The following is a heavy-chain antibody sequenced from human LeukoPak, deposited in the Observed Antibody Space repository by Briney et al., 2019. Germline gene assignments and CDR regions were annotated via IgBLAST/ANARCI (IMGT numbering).Heavy chain of an antibody. CDR3: ARHPGTWHLDY. V-gene: IGHV5-51*01. CDR1: GYRFSTYW. Sequence: GESLKISCKGSGYRFSTYWIAWVRQMPGKGLEWMGIIYPGDSDTRYSPSFQGQVTISADKSISTAYLQWSSLKASDTAMYYCARHPGTWHLDYWGQGTLVTVSS. CDR2: IYPGDSDT. D-gene: IGHD5-24*01. J-gene: IGHJ4*02.